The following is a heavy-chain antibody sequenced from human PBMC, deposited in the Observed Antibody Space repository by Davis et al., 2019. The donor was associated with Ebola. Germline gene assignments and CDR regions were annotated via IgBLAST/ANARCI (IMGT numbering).Heavy chain of an antibody. CDR2: IYYSGST. CDR3: AIQIVGTTRVFDY. V-gene: IGHV4-39*01. J-gene: IGHJ4*02. Sequence: SETLSLTCTVSGGSISSSSYYWGWIRQPPGKGLEWIGSIYYSGSTYYNPSLKSRVTMSVDTSKRQFSLKLNSMIAADTAVYYCAIQIVGTTRVFDYWGQGTLVTVSS. CDR1: GGSISSSSYY. D-gene: IGHD1-26*01.